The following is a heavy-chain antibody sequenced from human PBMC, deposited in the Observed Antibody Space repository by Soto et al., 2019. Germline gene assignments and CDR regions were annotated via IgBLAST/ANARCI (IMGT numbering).Heavy chain of an antibody. J-gene: IGHJ5*02. D-gene: IGHD1-26*01. CDR3: ASDEIVGATQYNWFDP. V-gene: IGHV1-69*06. Sequence: ASVKVSCKASGGTFSSYAISWVRQAPGQGLEWMGGIIPIFGTANYAQKFQGRVTITADKSTSTAYMELSSLRSEDTAVYYCASDEIVGATQYNWFDPWGQGTLVTVSS. CDR1: GGTFSSYA. CDR2: IIPIFGTA.